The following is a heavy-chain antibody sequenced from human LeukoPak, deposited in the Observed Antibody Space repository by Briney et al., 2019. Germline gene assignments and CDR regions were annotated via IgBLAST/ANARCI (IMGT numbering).Heavy chain of an antibody. J-gene: IGHJ4*02. V-gene: IGHV3-48*03. CDR2: INSSGSTI. CDR1: GFTFSSYE. CDR3: ARDYCSGGSCYVDY. D-gene: IGHD2-15*01. Sequence: PGGSLTLSCAASGFTFSSYEMNWVRQAQGKGLERVSYINSSGSTIYYADSVKGRFTISRDNAKNSPYLQVNSLRAEDTAVYYSARDYCSGGSCYVDYWGQGTLVTVSS.